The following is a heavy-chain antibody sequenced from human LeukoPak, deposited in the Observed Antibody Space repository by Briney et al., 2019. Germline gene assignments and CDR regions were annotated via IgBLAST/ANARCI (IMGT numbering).Heavy chain of an antibody. CDR3: TTAQFFNSSGSLAY. CDR1: GFTFNKAR. CDR2: FTSKTDGGTT. D-gene: IGHD3-22*01. Sequence: GGSLRLSCAASGFTFNKARMNWVRQGPGKGLEWVGRFTSKTDGGTTDYAAPVRGRFTISRDDSKDTLYLQVNSLKTEDTAVYYCTTAQFFNSSGSLAYWGQGTLVTVSS. J-gene: IGHJ4*02. V-gene: IGHV3-15*01.